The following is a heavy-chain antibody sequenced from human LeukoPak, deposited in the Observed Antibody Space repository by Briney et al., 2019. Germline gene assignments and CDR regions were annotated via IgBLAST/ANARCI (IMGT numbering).Heavy chain of an antibody. J-gene: IGHJ4*02. CDR2: IYTSGST. Sequence: SETLSLTCTVSGGSISSYYWSWIRQPAGKGLEWIGRIYTSGSTNYNPSLKSRVTMSVDTSKNQFSLKLSSVTAADTAVYHCARGSAVAGTFDYWGQGTLVTVSS. V-gene: IGHV4-4*07. CDR1: GGSISSYY. D-gene: IGHD6-19*01. CDR3: ARGSAVAGTFDY.